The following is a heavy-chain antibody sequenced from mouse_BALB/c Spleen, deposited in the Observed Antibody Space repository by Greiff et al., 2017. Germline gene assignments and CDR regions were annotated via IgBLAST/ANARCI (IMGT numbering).Heavy chain of an antibody. CDR1: GYTFTSYW. D-gene: IGHD1-1*01. J-gene: IGHJ2*01. CDR3: TREEITTVVAPLDY. CDR2: IYPGNSDT. Sequence: EVQLQQSGTVLARPGASVKMSCKASGYTFTSYWMHWVKQRPGQGLEWIGAIYPGNSDTSYNQKFKGKAKLTAVTSTSTAYMELSSLTNEDSAVYYCTREEITTVVAPLDYWGQGTTLTVSS. V-gene: IGHV1-5*01.